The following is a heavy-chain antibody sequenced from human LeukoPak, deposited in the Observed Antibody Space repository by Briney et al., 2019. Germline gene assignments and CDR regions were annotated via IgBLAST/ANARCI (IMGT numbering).Heavy chain of an antibody. D-gene: IGHD3-10*01. J-gene: IGHJ4*02. CDR3: VRERFGAYVEN. CDR2: VYGGGNT. CDR1: GFTVGSNR. V-gene: IGHV3-53*01. Sequence: GGSLRLSCAASGFTVGSNRMSWVRQAPGKGLEWVSTVYGGGNTAYADSVKGRFTISRDTSKNTHLLQMNSLRAENTAVYFCVRERFGAYVENWGQGALVTVSS.